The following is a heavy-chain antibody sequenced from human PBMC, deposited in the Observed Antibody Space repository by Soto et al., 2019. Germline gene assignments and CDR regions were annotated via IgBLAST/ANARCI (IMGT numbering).Heavy chain of an antibody. D-gene: IGHD2-21*02. CDR3: ARGSHCGGDCYSGYYYYYGMDV. CDR2: MYYSGST. Sequence: SETLSLTCTVSGGSVSSGRNYWNWIRQPPGKGLEWIGYMYYSGSTNYNPSLKSRVTISVDTSKNQFSLKLTSVTAADTAVHYCARGSHCGGDCYSGYYYYYGMDVWGQGTTVTVSS. V-gene: IGHV4-61*01. J-gene: IGHJ6*02. CDR1: GGSVSSGRNY.